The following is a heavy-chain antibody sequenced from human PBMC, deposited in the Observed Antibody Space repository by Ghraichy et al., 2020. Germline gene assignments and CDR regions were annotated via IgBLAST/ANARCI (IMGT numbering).Heavy chain of an antibody. D-gene: IGHD3-9*01. CDR1: GFSLSTSGVG. V-gene: IGHV2-5*02. CDR2: IYWDDDK. Sequence: SGPTLVKPTQTLTLTCTFSGFSLSTSGVGVGWIRQPPGKALEWLALIYWDDDKRYSPSLKSRLTITKDTSKNQVVLTMTNMDPVDTATYYCAHKSGGILTGYYTPLFDYWGQGTLVTVSS. J-gene: IGHJ4*02. CDR3: AHKSGGILTGYYTPLFDY.